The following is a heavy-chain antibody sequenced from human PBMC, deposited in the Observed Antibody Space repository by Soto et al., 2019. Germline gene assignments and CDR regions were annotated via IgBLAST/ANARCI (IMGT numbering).Heavy chain of an antibody. CDR2: MNPNSGNT. J-gene: IGHJ6*03. V-gene: IGHV1-8*01. CDR3: ARGGESSSWYYYYYLDV. D-gene: IGHD6-13*01. Sequence: ASVKVSCKASGYTFTSYDINWVRQATGQGLEWMGWMNPNSGNTGYAQKFQGRVTMTRNTSISTAYMELSSLRSEDTAVYYCARGGESSSWYYYYYLDVWGKGTTVTVSS. CDR1: GYTFTSYD.